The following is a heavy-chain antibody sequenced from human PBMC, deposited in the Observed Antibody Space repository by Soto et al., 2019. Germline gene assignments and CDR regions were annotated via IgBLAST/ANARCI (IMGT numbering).Heavy chain of an antibody. J-gene: IGHJ2*01. CDR3: ARRTAGWYFDL. CDR2: ISSLGDST. CDR1: GFMFNSYA. V-gene: IGHV3-64*01. Sequence: GGSLRLSCAASGFMFNSYAMHWVRQAPGKGLEYVSAISSLGDSTFYANSVKDRFTISRDNSKNTLYLQMGSLRVEDMAVYYCARRTAGWYFDLWGRGTLVTVSS. D-gene: IGHD2-21*02.